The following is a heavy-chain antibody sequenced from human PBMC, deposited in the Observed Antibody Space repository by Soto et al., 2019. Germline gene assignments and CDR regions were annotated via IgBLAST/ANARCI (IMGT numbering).Heavy chain of an antibody. CDR1: GYTFTSYW. CDR3: ASQYYYESSVHPANAFDI. CDR2: IYPGDSVT. D-gene: IGHD3-22*01. Sequence: GASLKISCRGSGYTFTSYWIGWVRQMPGKGLEWMGIIYPGDSVTRYSPCFQGQVTISADKSISTAYLPWSSLKASDTAMYYCASQYYYESSVHPANAFDIWGQGTMVTVSS. J-gene: IGHJ3*02. V-gene: IGHV5-51*01.